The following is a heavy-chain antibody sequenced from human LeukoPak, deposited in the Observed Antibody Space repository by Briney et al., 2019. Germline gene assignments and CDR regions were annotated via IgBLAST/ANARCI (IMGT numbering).Heavy chain of an antibody. Sequence: GGSLRLSCAASGFTFSSYTMNWVRLAPGKGLEWVSSISSSSSYIYYADSVKGRFTISRDNAKNSLYLQMNSLRAEDTAVYYCARDQGGSSTVTTADYWGQGTLVTVSS. CDR3: ARDQGGSSTVTTADY. V-gene: IGHV3-21*01. CDR1: GFTFSSYT. CDR2: ISSSSSYI. J-gene: IGHJ4*02. D-gene: IGHD4-11*01.